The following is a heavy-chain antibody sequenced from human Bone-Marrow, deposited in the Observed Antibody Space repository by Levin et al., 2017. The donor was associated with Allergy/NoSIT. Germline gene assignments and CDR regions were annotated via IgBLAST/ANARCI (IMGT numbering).Heavy chain of an antibody. Sequence: GGSLRLSCAASGFTFSSYWMHWVRQAPGKGLVWVSRINSDGSSTSYADSVKGRFIISRDNAKNTLYLQMNSLRAEDTAVYYCARVQVLGIGGNYGMDVWGQGTTVTVSS. CDR2: INSDGSST. D-gene: IGHD2-15*01. CDR1: GFTFSSYW. V-gene: IGHV3-74*01. CDR3: ARVQVLGIGGNYGMDV. J-gene: IGHJ6*02.